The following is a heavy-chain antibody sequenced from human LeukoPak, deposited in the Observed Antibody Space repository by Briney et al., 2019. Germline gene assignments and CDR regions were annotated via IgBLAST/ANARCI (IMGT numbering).Heavy chain of an antibody. Sequence: ASVKGSCKASGYTFTSSGISWVGKAPGQGGEWMGWFGAYNGNTNYAQKLQGRVTMTTDTSTSTAYMELRSLRSDDTAVYYCARDIGIVATRAYYYYYGMDVWGQGTTVTVSS. CDR1: GYTFTSSG. V-gene: IGHV1-18*01. CDR2: FGAYNGNT. D-gene: IGHD5-12*01. CDR3: ARDIGIVATRAYYYYYGMDV. J-gene: IGHJ6*02.